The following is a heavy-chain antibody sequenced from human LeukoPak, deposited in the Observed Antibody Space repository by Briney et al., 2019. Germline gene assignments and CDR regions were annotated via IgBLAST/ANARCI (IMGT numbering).Heavy chain of an antibody. CDR1: GFTFSSYS. J-gene: IGHJ4*02. Sequence: GGSLRLSCAASGFTFSSYSMNWVRQAPGKGLEWVSSISSSSSYIYYADSVEGRFTISRDDAKNSLYLQMNSLRAEDTAVYYCARVAQRLQSPPDYWGQGTLVTVSS. V-gene: IGHV3-21*01. CDR3: ARVAQRLQSPPDY. D-gene: IGHD4-11*01. CDR2: ISSSSSYI.